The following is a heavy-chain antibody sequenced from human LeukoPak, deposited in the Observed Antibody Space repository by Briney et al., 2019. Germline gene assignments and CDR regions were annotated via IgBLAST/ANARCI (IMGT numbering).Heavy chain of an antibody. V-gene: IGHV4-59*12. CDR2: IYYSGST. CDR1: GGSISSYY. Sequence: SETLSLTCTVSGGSISSYYWSWIRQPPGKGLEWIGYIYYSGSTYYNPSLKSRVTISVDTSKNQFSLKLSSVTAADTAVYYCASDYTHGYWGQGTLVTVSS. CDR3: ASDYTHGY. D-gene: IGHD4-11*01. J-gene: IGHJ4*02.